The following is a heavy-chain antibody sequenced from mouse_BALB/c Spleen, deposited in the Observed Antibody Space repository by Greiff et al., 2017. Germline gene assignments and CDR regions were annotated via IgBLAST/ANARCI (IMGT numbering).Heavy chain of an antibody. D-gene: IGHD2-1*01. CDR2: ISSGGSYT. J-gene: IGHJ3*01. Sequence: EVKLMESGGDLVKPGGSLKLSCAASGFTFSSYGMSWVRQTPDKRLEWVATISSGGSYTYYPDSVKGRFTISRDNAKNTLYLQMSSLKSEDTAMYYCARHGGGNYVAWFAYWGQGTLVTVSA. CDR1: GFTFSSYG. V-gene: IGHV5-6*01. CDR3: ARHGGGNYVAWFAY.